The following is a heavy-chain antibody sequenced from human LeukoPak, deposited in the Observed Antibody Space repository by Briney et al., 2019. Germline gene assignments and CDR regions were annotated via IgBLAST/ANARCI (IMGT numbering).Heavy chain of an antibody. CDR3: AKDRGGTVTTPDFDY. Sequence: PGGSLRLSCAASGFTFSSYGMHWVRQAPGKGLEWVAFIRYDGSNKYYADSVKGRFTISRDNSKNTLYLQMNSLRAEDTAVYYCAKDRGGTVTTPDFDYWGQGTLVTVSS. V-gene: IGHV3-30*02. CDR1: GFTFSSYG. D-gene: IGHD4-11*01. J-gene: IGHJ4*02. CDR2: IRYDGSNK.